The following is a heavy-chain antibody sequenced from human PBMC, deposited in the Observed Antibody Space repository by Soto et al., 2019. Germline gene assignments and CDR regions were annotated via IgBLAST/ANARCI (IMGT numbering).Heavy chain of an antibody. CDR2: IYHSGST. J-gene: IGHJ4*02. D-gene: IGHD6-13*01. V-gene: IGHV4-4*02. Sequence: QVQLQESGPGLVKPSGTLSLTCAVSGGSISSSNWWSWVRQPPGKGLEWIGEIYHSGSTNYNPSRKGRAAISVDKPKNQFSLTLSSVTAADTAVYYCASRPIAAAGTDWGQGPLVTVSS. CDR1: GGSISSSNW. CDR3: ASRPIAAAGTD.